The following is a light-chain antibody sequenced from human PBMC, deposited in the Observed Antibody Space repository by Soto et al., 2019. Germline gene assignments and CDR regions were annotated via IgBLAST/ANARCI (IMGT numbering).Light chain of an antibody. CDR1: QSLVHSDGNSY. CDR3: MQGIHWPPAT. Sequence: DVVMTQSPLSLPVTLGQPASISCTSSQSLVHSDGNSYLSWFQQRPGQSPRRLIYKVSNRDSGVPDRFSGSGSGTDFTLKISRVEAEDVGVYYCMQGIHWPPATSGQGTKVEIK. CDR2: KVS. J-gene: IGKJ1*01. V-gene: IGKV2-30*02.